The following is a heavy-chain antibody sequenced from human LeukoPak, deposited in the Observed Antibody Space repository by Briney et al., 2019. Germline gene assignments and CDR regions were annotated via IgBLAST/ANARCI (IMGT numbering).Heavy chain of an antibody. D-gene: IGHD3-10*02. CDR1: GFPFSRNG. CDR2: IQYDGTKK. V-gene: IGHV3-30*02. J-gene: IGHJ4*02. CDR3: ARDFDDVNGDFYYIPDF. Sequence: PGGFLRLSCTASGFPFSRNGMPWVRQAPGKGLEWLGFIQYDGTKKFYGDSVRGRFTTSRDNSKNTLYLEMISLRHEDTAVYACARDFDDVNGDFYYIPDFWGQGTLVTVSS.